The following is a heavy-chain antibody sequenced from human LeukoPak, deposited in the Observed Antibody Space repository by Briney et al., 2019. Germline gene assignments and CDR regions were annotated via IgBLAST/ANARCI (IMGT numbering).Heavy chain of an antibody. D-gene: IGHD5-18*01. CDR3: ARGVGRPRGYSYGFGGATPPYYMDV. V-gene: IGHV4-34*01. Sequence: KASETLSLTCAVYGGSFSGYYWSWIRQPPGRGLEWIGEINHSGSTNYNPSLKSRVTISVDTSKNQFSLKLSSVTAADTAVYYCARGVGRPRGYSYGFGGATPPYYMDVWGKGTTVTVSS. CDR1: GGSFSGYY. CDR2: INHSGST. J-gene: IGHJ6*03.